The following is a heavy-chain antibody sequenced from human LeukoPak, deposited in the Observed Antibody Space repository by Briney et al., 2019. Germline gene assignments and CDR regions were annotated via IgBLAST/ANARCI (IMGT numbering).Heavy chain of an antibody. D-gene: IGHD6-25*01. CDR3: RGSDDAFDI. J-gene: IGHJ3*02. CDR1: GFTFSGSA. Sequence: PGGSLRLSCAASGFTFSGSAMHWVRQASGKGLEWVGRIRSKANSYATAYAASVKGRFTISRDDPKNTAYLQMNSLKTEDTAVYYCRGSDDAFDIWGQGTMVTVSS. CDR2: IRSKANSYAT. V-gene: IGHV3-73*01.